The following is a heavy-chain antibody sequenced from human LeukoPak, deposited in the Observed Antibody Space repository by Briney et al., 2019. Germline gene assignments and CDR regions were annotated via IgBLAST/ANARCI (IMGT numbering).Heavy chain of an antibody. Sequence: PSETLSLTCTVSGGSISSYYWSWIRQPPGKGLEWIGYIYYSGSTNYNPSLKSRVTISVDTSKNQLSLKLSSVTAADTAVYYCAGARQPDRYSSPFDYWGQGTLVTVSS. V-gene: IGHV4-59*01. CDR2: IYYSGST. CDR3: AGARQPDRYSSPFDY. D-gene: IGHD6-19*01. J-gene: IGHJ4*02. CDR1: GGSISSYY.